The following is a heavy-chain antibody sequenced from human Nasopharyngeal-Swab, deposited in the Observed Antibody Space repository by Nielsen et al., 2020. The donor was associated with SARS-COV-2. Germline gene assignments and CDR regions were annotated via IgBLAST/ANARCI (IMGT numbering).Heavy chain of an antibody. V-gene: IGHV1-8*01. CDR2: MNPNSGNT. Sequence: ASVKVSCKASGYTFTSYDINWVRQATGQGLEWMGWMNPNSGNTGYAQKFQGRVTMTRNTSISTAYMELSSLRSEDTAVYYCARGLIVATIFHYYYYMDVWGKGTTVTFSS. CDR3: ARGLIVATIFHYYYYMDV. D-gene: IGHD5-12*01. CDR1: GYTFTSYD. J-gene: IGHJ6*03.